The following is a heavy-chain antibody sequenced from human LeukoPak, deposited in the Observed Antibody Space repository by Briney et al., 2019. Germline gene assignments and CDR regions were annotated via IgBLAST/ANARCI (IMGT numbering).Heavy chain of an antibody. CDR3: ARLAAAGSYYYYYYMDV. D-gene: IGHD6-13*01. V-gene: IGHV3-20*04. Sequence: GGSLRLSCAASGFTFDDHGMSWVRQAPGKGLEWVSGINWNGGSTGYADSVKGRFTISRDNAKNSLYLQMNSLRAEDTALYYCARLAAAGSYYYYYYMDVWGKGTTVTVSS. CDR1: GFTFDDHG. CDR2: INWNGGST. J-gene: IGHJ6*03.